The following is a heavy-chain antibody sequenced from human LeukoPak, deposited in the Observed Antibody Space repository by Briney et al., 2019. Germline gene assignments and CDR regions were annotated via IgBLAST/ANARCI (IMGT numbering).Heavy chain of an antibody. Sequence: KPSETLSLTCTVSGDSVSSGSYYWSWIRQPPGKGLEWIGYIYYSGSTNYNPSLKSRVTISVDTSKNQFSLKLSSVTAADTAVYYCARDLTSRFLGMDVWGQGTTVTVSS. D-gene: IGHD3-3*01. V-gene: IGHV4-61*01. J-gene: IGHJ6*02. CDR3: ARDLTSRFLGMDV. CDR1: GDSVSSGSYY. CDR2: IYYSGST.